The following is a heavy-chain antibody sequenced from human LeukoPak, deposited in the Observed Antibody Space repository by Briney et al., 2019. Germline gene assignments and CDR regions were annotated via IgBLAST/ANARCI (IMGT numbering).Heavy chain of an antibody. CDR3: GTVDIVATTPFDY. D-gene: IGHD5-12*01. J-gene: IGHJ4*02. CDR1: GFTFSSYS. V-gene: IGHV3-21*01. CDR2: ISSSSSYI. Sequence: GGSLRLSCAASGFTFSSYSMNWVRQAPGKGLEWVSSISSSSSYIYYADSVKGRFTISRDNAKNSLYLQMNSLRAEDTAVYSCGTVDIVATTPFDYWGQGTLVTVSS.